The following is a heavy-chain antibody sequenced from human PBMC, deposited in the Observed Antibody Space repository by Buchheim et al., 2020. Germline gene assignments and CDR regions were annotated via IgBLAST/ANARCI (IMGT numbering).Heavy chain of an antibody. CDR3: AKDLMYYDSSGYYLWYFNY. CDR1: GFTFSSYG. D-gene: IGHD3-22*01. V-gene: IGHV3-30*02. J-gene: IGHJ4*02. Sequence: QVQLVESGRGVVQPGRSLRLSCAASGFTFSSYGMHWVRQAPGKGLEWVAFIRYDGSNKYYADSVKGRFTISRDNSKNTLYLQMNSLRAEDTAVYYCAKDLMYYDSSGYYLWYFNYWGQGTL. CDR2: IRYDGSNK.